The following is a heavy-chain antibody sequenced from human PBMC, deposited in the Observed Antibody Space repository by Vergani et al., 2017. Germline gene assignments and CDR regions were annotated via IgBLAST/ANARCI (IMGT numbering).Heavy chain of an antibody. CDR2: ISYDGSNK. CDR3: ARTIFGVVIIPYYYYMDV. CDR1: GFTFSSYG. V-gene: IGHV3-33*05. J-gene: IGHJ6*03. Sequence: VQLLESGGGLVQPGGSLRLSCAASGFTFSSYGMHWVRQAPGKGLEWVAVISYDGSNKYYADSVKGRFTISRDNSKNSLYLQMNSLRAEDTAVYYCARTIFGVVIIPYYYYMDVWGKGP. D-gene: IGHD3-3*01.